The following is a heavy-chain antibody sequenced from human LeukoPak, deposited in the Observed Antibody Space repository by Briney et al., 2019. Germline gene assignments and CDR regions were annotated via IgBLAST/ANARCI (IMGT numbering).Heavy chain of an antibody. D-gene: IGHD3-22*01. CDR3: ARDEGYDSSGYYYPAKYEY. J-gene: IGHJ4*02. CDR1: GFTFSSYW. V-gene: IGHV3-74*01. CDR2: INSDGSST. Sequence: GGSLRLSCAASGFTFSSYWMHWVRQAPGKGLVWVSRINSDGSSTNYADSVKGRFTISRDNAKSTLFLQMNSLRAEDTAVYYCARDEGYDSSGYYYPAKYEYWGQGNLFTVSS.